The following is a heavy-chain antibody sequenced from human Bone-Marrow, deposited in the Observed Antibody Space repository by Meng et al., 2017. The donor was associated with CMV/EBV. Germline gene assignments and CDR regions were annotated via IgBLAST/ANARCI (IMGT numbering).Heavy chain of an antibody. CDR2: IYYSGST. V-gene: IGHV4-59*01. J-gene: IGHJ4*02. D-gene: IGHD2-2*01. CDR1: GGSISSYY. CDR3: ARGPDCSSTSCTDY. Sequence: SETLSLTCTVSGGSISSYYWSWIRQPPGKGLEWIGYIYYSGSTNYNPSLKGRVTISVDTSKNQFSLKLSSVTAADTAVYYCARGPDCSSTSCTDYWGQGTLVTVSS.